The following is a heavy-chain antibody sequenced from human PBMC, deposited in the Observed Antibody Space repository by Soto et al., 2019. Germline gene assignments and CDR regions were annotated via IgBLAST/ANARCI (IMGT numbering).Heavy chain of an antibody. V-gene: IGHV1-18*04. J-gene: IGHJ5*02. CDR2: ISAYNGNT. D-gene: IGHD3-10*01. Sequence: ASVKVSCKASGYTFTSYGISWVRQAPGQGLEWMGWISAYNGNTNYAQKLQGRVTMTTDTSTSTAYMELRSLRSDDTAVYYCARDAVLLCFWELPPGGGWFDPWGQGTLVTVFS. CDR1: GYTFTSYG. CDR3: ARDAVLLCFWELPPGGGWFDP.